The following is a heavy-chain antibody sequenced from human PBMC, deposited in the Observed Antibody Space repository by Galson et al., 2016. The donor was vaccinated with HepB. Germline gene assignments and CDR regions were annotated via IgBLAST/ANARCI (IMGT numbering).Heavy chain of an antibody. Sequence: SLRLSCAASGFTFTTYWMSWVRQAPGKGLEWVANIKEDGSEKYYVASVKGRFTISRDNAKNSLYLQMNSLRAEDTAVYYCARVAVTTKGYYYYYVMDVWGQGTAVTVSS. J-gene: IGHJ6*02. CDR1: GFTFTTYW. V-gene: IGHV3-7*03. CDR2: IKEDGSEK. CDR3: ARVAVTTKGYYYYYVMDV. D-gene: IGHD4-17*01.